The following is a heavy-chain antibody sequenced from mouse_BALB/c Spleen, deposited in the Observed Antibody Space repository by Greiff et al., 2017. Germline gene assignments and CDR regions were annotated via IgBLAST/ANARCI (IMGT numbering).Heavy chain of an antibody. D-gene: IGHD2-4*01. CDR1: GFTFSNYW. CDR2: IRLKSNNYAT. V-gene: IGHV6-6*02. CDR3: TRPIYYDYDEFAY. Sequence: EVKLVESGGGLVQPGGSMKLSCVASGFTFSNYWMNWVRQSPEKGLEWVAEIRLKSNNYATHYAESVKGRFTISRDDSKSSVYLQMNNLRAEDTGIYYCTRPIYYDYDEFAYWGQGTLVTVSA. J-gene: IGHJ3*01.